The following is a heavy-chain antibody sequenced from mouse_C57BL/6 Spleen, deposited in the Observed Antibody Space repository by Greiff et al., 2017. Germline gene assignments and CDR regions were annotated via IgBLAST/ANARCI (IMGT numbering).Heavy chain of an antibody. CDR2: INPSSGYT. D-gene: IGHD1-1*01. J-gene: IGHJ2*01. CDR1: GYTFTSYT. V-gene: IGHV1-4*01. CDR3: ASYYYGSSYCDY. Sequence: VKLQQSGAELARPGASVKMSCKASGYTFTSYTMHWVKQRPGQGLEWIGYINPSSGYTNYNGKFKGKATLTADKSSSTAYMQLSSLTSEDSAVYFCASYYYGSSYCDYWGQGTTRTVAS.